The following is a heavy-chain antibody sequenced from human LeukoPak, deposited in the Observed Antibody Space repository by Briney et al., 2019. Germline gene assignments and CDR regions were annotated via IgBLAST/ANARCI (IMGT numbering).Heavy chain of an antibody. Sequence: ASVTISCKTSGYTLSDYYMHWVRQAPGQGLEWLGWIRGDTGDTDSPQKFQGRVTMTSDTSTNTAYLELSRLKYDDTAMYFCARVRGKSCDYWGQGTLVTVSS. V-gene: IGHV1-2*02. CDR2: IRGDTGDT. CDR1: GYTLSDYY. J-gene: IGHJ4*02. CDR3: ARVRGKSCDY. D-gene: IGHD2-15*01.